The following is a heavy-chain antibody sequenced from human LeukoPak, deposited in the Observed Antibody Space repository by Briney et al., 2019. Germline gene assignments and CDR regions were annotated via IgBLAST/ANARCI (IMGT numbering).Heavy chain of an antibody. CDR1: GYTFTSYY. CDR2: INPSGGST. J-gene: IGHJ4*02. CDR3: ARILKIAVAGGGWDDY. D-gene: IGHD6-19*01. Sequence: ASVKVSCKASGYTFTSYYMHWVRQAPGQGLEWMGIINPSGGSTSYAQKFQGRVTMTRDMSTSTVYMELSSLRSEDTAVYYCARILKIAVAGGGWDDYWGQGTLVTVSS. V-gene: IGHV1-46*01.